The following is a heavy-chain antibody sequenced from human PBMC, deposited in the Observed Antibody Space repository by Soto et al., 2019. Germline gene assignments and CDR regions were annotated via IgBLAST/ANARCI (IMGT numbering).Heavy chain of an antibody. CDR2: INYSGRT. D-gene: IGHD4-17*01. CDR3: AGRGNGDRDFRAQRSFD. CDR1: GGSISSSDYY. J-gene: IGHJ2*01. V-gene: IGHV4-30-4*01. Sequence: SETLSLTCTVSGGSISSSDYYWSWIRQPPGKGLQWIGYINYSGRTYYNPSLKSRLSMSLDTTKNQFSLKLTSVTAADRAVYYCAGRGNGDRDFRAQRSFD.